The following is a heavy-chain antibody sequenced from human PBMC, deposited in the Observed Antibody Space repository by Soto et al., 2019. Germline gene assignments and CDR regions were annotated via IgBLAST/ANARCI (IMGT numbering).Heavy chain of an antibody. CDR1: GFSLSNAGLG. Sequence: QVTVKESGPVLVKPTETLTLTCTVSGFSLSNAGLGVSWIRQPPGKALEWLAHIFSNDETSYSTSLKSRLTISKDTSKSQVVLTMTNMDPVDTATYYCASTYSTSLYWFDPWGQGTLVTVSS. J-gene: IGHJ5*02. CDR2: IFSNDET. V-gene: IGHV2-26*04. D-gene: IGHD6-13*01. CDR3: ASTYSTSLYWFDP.